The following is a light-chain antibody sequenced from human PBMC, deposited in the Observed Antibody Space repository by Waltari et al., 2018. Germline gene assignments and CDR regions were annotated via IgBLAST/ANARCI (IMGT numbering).Light chain of an antibody. Sequence: ELVLTQSPGTLSLSPRESATHPCRASQSVSRYLAWYQQKPGQAPRLLIYGASTRATGIPDRFTGSASGTDFSLTISRLEPEDFAVYFCQHHVSLPATFGQGTRVEIK. CDR2: GAS. CDR3: QHHVSLPAT. J-gene: IGKJ1*01. V-gene: IGKV3-20*01. CDR1: QSVSRY.